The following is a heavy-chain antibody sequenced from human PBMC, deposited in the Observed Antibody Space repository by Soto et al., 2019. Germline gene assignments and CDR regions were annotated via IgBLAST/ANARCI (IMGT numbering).Heavy chain of an antibody. V-gene: IGHV1-18*01. CDR1: GFTFSHYG. CDR3: ARDGTYYYDSSGYRPPAY. J-gene: IGHJ4*02. D-gene: IGHD3-22*01. CDR2: ISVYSGNT. Sequence: ASVKVSFKASGFTFSHYGISWGRPAPGKRPEWMGWISVYSGNTNYAEKVQGRITMTTDTSTSTAYLDLRSLRSDDTAVYYCARDGTYYYDSSGYRPPAYWGQGTLVTVSS.